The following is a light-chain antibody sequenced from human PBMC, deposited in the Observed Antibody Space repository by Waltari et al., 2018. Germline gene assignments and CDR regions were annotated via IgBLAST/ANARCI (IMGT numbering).Light chain of an antibody. J-gene: IGLJ3*02. CDR3: ATWDDSLAAWV. V-gene: IGLV1-44*01. CDR2: KNN. CDR1: RSNIGSKT. Sequence: QSVLTQPPSASGTPGQRVTISCSGSRSNIGSKTVNWYQQFPGTAPKVLIYKNNHRPSGVPARFSGSKSGTSGSLAISGLQSEDEADYYCATWDDSLAAWVFGGGTKLTVL.